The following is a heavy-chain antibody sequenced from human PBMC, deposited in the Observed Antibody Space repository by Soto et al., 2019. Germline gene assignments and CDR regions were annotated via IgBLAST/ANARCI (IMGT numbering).Heavy chain of an antibody. D-gene: IGHD1-7*01. CDR3: ARGARNYYYFDY. CDR2: IYTDGSRA. V-gene: IGHV3-74*01. J-gene: IGHJ4*02. Sequence: EVQLVESGGGLVQPGGSLRLSCAASGFTFSSHWMHWVRQAPGKGLVWVSRIYTDGSRADYADSVKGRFTISRDNAKNTVYLQVNSRGAEDTAVYYCARGARNYYYFDYWGQGSLVTVSS. CDR1: GFTFSSHW.